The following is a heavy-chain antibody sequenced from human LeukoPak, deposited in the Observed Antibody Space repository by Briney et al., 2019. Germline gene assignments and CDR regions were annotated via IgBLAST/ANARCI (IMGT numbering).Heavy chain of an antibody. CDR2: IYHSGST. CDR3: ARVGTWGFTMVRGATPNWFDP. D-gene: IGHD3-10*01. CDR1: GGSFSGYY. Sequence: SETLSLTCAVYGGSFSGYYWSWIRPPPGKGLEWIGEIYHSGSTNYNPSLKSRVTISVDTSKNQFSLKLSSVTAADTAVYYCARVGTWGFTMVRGATPNWFDPWGQGTLVTVSS. V-gene: IGHV4-34*01. J-gene: IGHJ5*02.